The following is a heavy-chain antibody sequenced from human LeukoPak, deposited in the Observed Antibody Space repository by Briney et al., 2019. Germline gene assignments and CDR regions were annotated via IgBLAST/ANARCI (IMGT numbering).Heavy chain of an antibody. J-gene: IGHJ4*02. D-gene: IGHD3-10*01. Sequence: SQTLSLTCTVSGGSINSGDYYWSWIRQPPGKGLEWIGYISYSGSTYYNPSLKSRVTISVDTSKNQFSLKLSSVTAADTAVYYCARSTISSYGSVLPNFDYWGQGTLVTVSS. CDR1: GGSINSGDYY. V-gene: IGHV4-30-4*01. CDR3: ARSTISSYGSVLPNFDY. CDR2: ISYSGST.